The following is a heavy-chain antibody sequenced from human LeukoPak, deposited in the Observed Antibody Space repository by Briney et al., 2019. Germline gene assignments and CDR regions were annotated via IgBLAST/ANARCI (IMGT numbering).Heavy chain of an antibody. Sequence: NSGGSLRLSCAASGFAFSSYSMNWVRQAPGKGLEWVSFISSSSSYIYYADSVKGRFTIYRDNDKNSLYLQMNSLRAEDTAVYYCARASLVRGVTNCFDPWGQGTLVTVSS. CDR3: ARASLVRGVTNCFDP. CDR2: ISSSSSYI. J-gene: IGHJ5*02. CDR1: GFAFSSYS. D-gene: IGHD3-10*01. V-gene: IGHV3-21*01.